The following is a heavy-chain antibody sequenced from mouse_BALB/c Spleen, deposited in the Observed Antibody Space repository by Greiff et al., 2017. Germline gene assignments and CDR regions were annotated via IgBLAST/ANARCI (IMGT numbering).Heavy chain of an antibody. D-gene: IGHD1-1*01. Sequence: EVKLQESGPGLVKPSQSLSLTCTVTGYSITSDYAWNWIRQFPGNKLEWMGYISYSGSTSYNPSLKSRISITRDTSKNQFFLQLNSVTTEDTATYYCAYYYGSGWYFDVWGAGTTVTVSS. J-gene: IGHJ1*01. CDR2: ISYSGST. CDR1: GYSITSDYA. V-gene: IGHV3-2*02. CDR3: AYYYGSGWYFDV.